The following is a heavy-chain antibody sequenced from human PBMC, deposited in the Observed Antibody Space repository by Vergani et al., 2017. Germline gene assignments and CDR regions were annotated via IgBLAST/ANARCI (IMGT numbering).Heavy chain of an antibody. CDR3: ASLVVPAAIGWGGFDS. J-gene: IGHJ4*02. CDR2: ISGSGGST. Sequence: EVQLLESGGGLVQPGGSLRLSCAASGFTFSSYAMSWVRQAPGKGLEWVSAISGSGGSTYYADSVKGRVTIYRDNSKNTLYLQMNSLRAEDTDVYYCASLVVPAAIGWGGFDSWGQGTLVTVSS. V-gene: IGHV3-23*01. D-gene: IGHD2-2*01. CDR1: GFTFSSYA.